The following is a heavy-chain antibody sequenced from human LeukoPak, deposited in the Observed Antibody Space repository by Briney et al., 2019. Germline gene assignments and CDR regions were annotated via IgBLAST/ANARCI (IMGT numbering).Heavy chain of an antibody. V-gene: IGHV4-39*01. D-gene: IGHD3-10*01. Sequence: PSETLSLTCTVSGGSISSGSYYWGWIRQPPGKGLEWIGTIYYSGGTYYNPSLKSRVTISVDTSKNQFSLKLSSVTAADTAVYYCARHTKEVRGVIYYGMDVWGQGTTVTVSS. CDR3: ARHTKEVRGVIYYGMDV. CDR2: IYYSGGT. J-gene: IGHJ6*02. CDR1: GGSISSGSYY.